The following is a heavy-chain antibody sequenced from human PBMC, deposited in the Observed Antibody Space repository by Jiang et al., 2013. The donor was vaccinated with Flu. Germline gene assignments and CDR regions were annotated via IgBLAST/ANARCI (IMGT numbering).Heavy chain of an antibody. V-gene: IGHV4-31*03. CDR2: IYYSGST. J-gene: IGHJ6*02. D-gene: IGHD6-13*01. CDR3: ASESRQQLAVYYGMDV. Sequence: GPGLVKPSQTLSLTCTVSGGSISSGGYYWSWIRQHPGKGLEWIGYIYYSGSTYYNPSLKSRVTISVDTSKNQFSLKLGSVTAADTAVYYCASESRQQLAVYYGMDVWGQGTTVTVSS. CDR1: GGSISSGGYY.